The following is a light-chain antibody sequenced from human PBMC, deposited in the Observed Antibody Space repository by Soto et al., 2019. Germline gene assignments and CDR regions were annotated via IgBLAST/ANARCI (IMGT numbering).Light chain of an antibody. Sequence: QSALTQPASVSGSPGQSITISCTGTSSDVGGYNYVSWYQQHPVKAPKLMIYDVSNRPSGVSNRFSGSKSGNTASLTISGLQAEDEADYYCSSYTSSSTYVVFGGGTKPSVL. CDR2: DVS. CDR3: SSYTSSSTYVV. J-gene: IGLJ2*01. V-gene: IGLV2-14*01. CDR1: SSDVGGYNY.